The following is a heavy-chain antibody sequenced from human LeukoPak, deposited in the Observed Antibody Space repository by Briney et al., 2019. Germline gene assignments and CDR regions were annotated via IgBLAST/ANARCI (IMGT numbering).Heavy chain of an antibody. V-gene: IGHV3-48*03. CDR1: GFTFSSYE. Sequence: GGSLRLSCAASGFTFSSYEMNWVRQAPGKGLEWVSYMSSSGSTIYYADSVKGRFTISRDNAKNSLYLQMNSLRAEDTAVYYCARDRDSYGLGNWFDPWGQGTLVTVSS. J-gene: IGHJ5*02. D-gene: IGHD5-18*01. CDR2: MSSSGSTI. CDR3: ARDRDSYGLGNWFDP.